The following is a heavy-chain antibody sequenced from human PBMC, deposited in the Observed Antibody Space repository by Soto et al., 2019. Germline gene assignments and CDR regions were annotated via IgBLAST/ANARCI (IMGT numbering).Heavy chain of an antibody. V-gene: IGHV2-5*02. CDR3: ARTISHYYGSGTTFDY. CDR2: IYWDDDK. CDR1: GFSLSTSGVG. J-gene: IGHJ4*02. D-gene: IGHD3-10*01. Sequence: SGPTLVNPTQTLTLNCTFSGFSLSTSGVGVGWIRQPPGKALEWLALIYWDDDKRYSPSLKSRLTITKDTSKNQVVLTMTNMDPVDTATYYCARTISHYYGSGTTFDYWGQGTLVTVSS.